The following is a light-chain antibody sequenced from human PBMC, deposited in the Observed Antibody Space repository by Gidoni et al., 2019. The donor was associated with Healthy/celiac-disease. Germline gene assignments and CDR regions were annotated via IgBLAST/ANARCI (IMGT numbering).Light chain of an antibody. V-gene: IGKV3-15*01. CDR3: QQYNNWPPLDT. CDR2: GAS. CDR1: QSVSSN. J-gene: IGKJ2*01. Sequence: EIVMTQSPAPLSVSPGERATLSCRASQSVSSNLAWYQQKPGQAPRLLIYGASTRATGIPARFSGSGSGTEFTLTISSLQSEDFAVYYCQQYNNWPPLDTFGQGTKLEIK.